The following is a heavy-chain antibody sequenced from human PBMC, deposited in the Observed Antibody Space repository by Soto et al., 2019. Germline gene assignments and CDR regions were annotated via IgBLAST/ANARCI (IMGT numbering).Heavy chain of an antibody. V-gene: IGHV3-9*01. D-gene: IGHD3-3*01. Sequence: EVQLVESGGGLVQPGRSLRLSCAASGFTFNDHAMHWVRQAPGKGLEWVSSISWDSGIREYADSVKGRFTISRDNAKNTLYLEMNSLRAEDTALYYCAKDYSNYWSEYYAHWGQGTPVTVSS. CDR1: GFTFNDHA. J-gene: IGHJ4*02. CDR3: AKDYSNYWSEYYAH. CDR2: ISWDSGIR.